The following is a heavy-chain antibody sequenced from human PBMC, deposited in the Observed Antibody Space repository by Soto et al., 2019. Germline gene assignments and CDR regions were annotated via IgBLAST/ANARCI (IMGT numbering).Heavy chain of an antibody. V-gene: IGHV1-8*01. J-gene: IGHJ6*03. CDR3: ARGSEDIVVVPAAMWYYYMDV. Sequence: ASVKVSCKAPGYTFTSYDINWVRQATGQGLEWMGWMNPNSGNTGYAQKFQGRVTMTRNTSISTAYIELSSLRSEDTAVYYCARGSEDIVVVPAAMWYYYMDVWGKGTTVTVSS. D-gene: IGHD2-2*01. CDR2: MNPNSGNT. CDR1: GYTFTSYD.